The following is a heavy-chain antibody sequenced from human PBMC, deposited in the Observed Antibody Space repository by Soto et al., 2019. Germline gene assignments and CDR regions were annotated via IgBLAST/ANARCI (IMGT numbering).Heavy chain of an antibody. J-gene: IGHJ4*02. CDR3: AKDRDFWSGYPFDY. CDR2: ISGSGGST. Sequence: GGSLRLSCAAPGFTFSSYSMSWVRQAPGKGLEWVSAISGSGGSTYYADSVKGRFTISRDNSKNTLYLQMNSLRAEDTAVYYCAKDRDFWSGYPFDYWGQGTLVTVSS. D-gene: IGHD3-3*01. CDR1: GFTFSSYS. V-gene: IGHV3-23*01.